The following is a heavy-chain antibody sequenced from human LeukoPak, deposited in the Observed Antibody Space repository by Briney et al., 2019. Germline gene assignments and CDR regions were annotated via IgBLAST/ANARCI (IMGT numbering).Heavy chain of an antibody. CDR1: AFTFSDYY. CDR2: ISGSGSTT. CDR3: AGGRRYSASWYGDS. Sequence: KPGGSLRLSCAASAFTFSDYYMNWIRQAPGKGLEWVSNISGSGSTTYYADSVRGRFTISRDNAKNSLYLQMNSLRAEDTAVYYCAGGRRYSASWYGDSWGQGTLVTVSS. V-gene: IGHV3-11*01. D-gene: IGHD6-13*01. J-gene: IGHJ5*01.